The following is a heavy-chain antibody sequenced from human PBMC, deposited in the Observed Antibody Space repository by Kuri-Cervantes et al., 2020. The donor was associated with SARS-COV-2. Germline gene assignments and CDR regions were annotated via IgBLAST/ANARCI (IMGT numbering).Heavy chain of an antibody. CDR3: ARGRTRSTIYFFDS. D-gene: IGHD5/OR15-5a*01. CDR2: IHSGAST. Sequence: SETLSLTCTVSGGSVSTLSDNWSWLRQSPGEGLEWMGHIHSGASTTYNPSLKSRATISADTSKNQVSLTLSSVTAADTAVYYCARGRTRSTIYFFDSWGQGTLVTVSS. V-gene: IGHV4-61*01. J-gene: IGHJ4*02. CDR1: GGSVSTLSDN.